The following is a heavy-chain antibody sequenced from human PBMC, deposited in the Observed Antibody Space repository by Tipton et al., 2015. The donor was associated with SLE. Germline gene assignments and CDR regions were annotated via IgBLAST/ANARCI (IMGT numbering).Heavy chain of an antibody. Sequence: GSLRLPCAASGFTFSDYYMSWIRQAPGKGLEWVSYISSSGSTIYYADSVKGRFTISRDNAKNSLYLQMNSLRAEDTAVYYCARYCSGGSCYAYNWFDPWGQGTLVTVSS. D-gene: IGHD2-15*01. CDR1: GFTFSDYY. J-gene: IGHJ5*02. CDR3: ARYCSGGSCYAYNWFDP. V-gene: IGHV3-11*04. CDR2: ISSSGSTI.